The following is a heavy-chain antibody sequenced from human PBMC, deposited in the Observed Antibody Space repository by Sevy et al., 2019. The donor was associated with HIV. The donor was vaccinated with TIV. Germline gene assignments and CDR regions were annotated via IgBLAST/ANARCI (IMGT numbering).Heavy chain of an antibody. V-gene: IGHV3-23*01. J-gene: IGHJ4*02. D-gene: IGHD3-22*01. CDR1: GFTFRSYA. CDR3: ARNDYYDTIGGTGNFDY. Sequence: GGSLRPSCGPSGFTFRSYAMSWVAQAQGKGLDWVSTVSDSGGATYYADSVKGRFTISRDNSKNTLFLQMSSLRAEDAATYFCARNDYYDTIGGTGNFDYWGQGTLVTVSS. CDR2: VSDSGGAT.